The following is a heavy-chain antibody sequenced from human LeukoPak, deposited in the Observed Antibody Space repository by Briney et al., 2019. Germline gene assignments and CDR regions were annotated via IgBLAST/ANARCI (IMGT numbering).Heavy chain of an antibody. CDR1: GDSISMGTYD. V-gene: IGHV4-61*02. CDR3: ARGYSSSSIAGWWYYYYYFMDV. J-gene: IGHJ6*03. D-gene: IGHD6-6*01. Sequence: SSETLSLTCTVSGDSISMGTYDWIWIRQPAWTGLEWIGRIYTSVSTNYNPSPKSRVTISVDTSKNQFSLKLSSVTAADTAVYYCARGYSSSSIAGWWYYYYYFMDVWGKGTTVTVSS. CDR2: IYTSVST.